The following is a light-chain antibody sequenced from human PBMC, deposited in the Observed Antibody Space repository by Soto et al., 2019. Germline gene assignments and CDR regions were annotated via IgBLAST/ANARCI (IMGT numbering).Light chain of an antibody. V-gene: IGKV4-1*01. J-gene: IGKJ1*01. Sequence: DIVITQPPASLAVSLGERVTINCKSSQSVSYSSKNKNYLVWYQQKPGQPPKLLIHWASTRESGVPDRFSGSGSGTDFTLTISSRQAEDVAVYYCQQYYSIPWTFGQGTKVDIK. CDR1: QSVSYSSKNKNY. CDR2: WAS. CDR3: QQYYSIPWT.